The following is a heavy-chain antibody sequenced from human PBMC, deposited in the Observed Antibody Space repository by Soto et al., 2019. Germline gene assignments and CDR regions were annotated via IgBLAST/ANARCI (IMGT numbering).Heavy chain of an antibody. Sequence: VQLVESGGGLVQPGGSLRLSCAASGFTFRNFEMNWVRQVPGKGLEWISYISSSGSKRYYADSVKGRFIVSRDNTNESLFLEMNSLRDEDTGVYYCARDSIAAPNWFDPWGQGTLVTVSS. CDR2: ISSSGSKR. D-gene: IGHD6-6*01. J-gene: IGHJ5*02. CDR3: ARDSIAAPNWFDP. V-gene: IGHV3-48*03. CDR1: GFTFRNFE.